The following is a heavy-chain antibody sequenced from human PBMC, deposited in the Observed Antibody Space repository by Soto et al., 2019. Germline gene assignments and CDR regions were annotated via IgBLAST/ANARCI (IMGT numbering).Heavy chain of an antibody. J-gene: IGHJ6*02. D-gene: IGHD2-2*01. CDR3: ARLYGYCIRNSCHGHYAMDV. CDR2: INHSGST. Sequence: PSETLSLTCAVYGGSFSGYYWSWIRQPPGKGLEWIGEINHSGSTNYNPSLKSRVTISVDTSKNQFSLKLSSVTAADTAVYYCARLYGYCIRNSCHGHYAMDVWGQGTTVT. CDR1: GGSFSGYY. V-gene: IGHV4-34*01.